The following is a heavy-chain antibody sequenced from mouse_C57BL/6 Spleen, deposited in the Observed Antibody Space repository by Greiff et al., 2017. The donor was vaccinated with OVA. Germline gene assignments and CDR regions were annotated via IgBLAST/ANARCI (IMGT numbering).Heavy chain of an antibody. CDR3: ARRDYSFAY. CDR2: INPNNGGT. D-gene: IGHD1-1*01. CDR1: GYTFTDYY. J-gene: IGHJ3*01. Sequence: EVKLQQSGPELVKPGASVKISCKASGYTFTDYYMNWVKQSHGKSLEWIGDINPNNGGTSYNQKFKGKATLTVDKSSSTAYMELRSLTSEDSAVYYCARRDYSFAYWGQGTLVTVSA. V-gene: IGHV1-26*01.